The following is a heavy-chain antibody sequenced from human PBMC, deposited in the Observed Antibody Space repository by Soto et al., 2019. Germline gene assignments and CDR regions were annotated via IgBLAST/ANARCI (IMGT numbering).Heavy chain of an antibody. CDR1: GCIFSSHW. D-gene: IGHD2-8*02. V-gene: IGHV3-74*01. CDR2: IGPDGSNM. J-gene: IGHJ4*02. CDR3: VRDNHWSYDY. Sequence: GGSLRLSCAASGCIFSSHWMHWGRQAPGKGLVWGPHIGPDGSNMRDADSVQGRFTISRDNDRNTLYLQMNSLRDEDTAVYYCVRDNHWSYDYCGQGLLVTVYS.